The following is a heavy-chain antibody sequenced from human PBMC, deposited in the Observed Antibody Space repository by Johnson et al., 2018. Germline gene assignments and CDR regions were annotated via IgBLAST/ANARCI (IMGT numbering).Heavy chain of an antibody. D-gene: IGHD4-17*01. V-gene: IGHV3-74*01. CDR2: INSDGSST. CDR3: ARVAYRDEGFDY. CDR1: GFTFTSYW. Sequence: VQLQESGGGLVQPGGSLRLSCAASGFTFTSYWMHWVRQAPGKGLVWVSRINSDGSSTSYADSVKGRFTISRDNAKNTRSLQMNSLRAEDTAVYYCARVAYRDEGFDYWGQGTLVTVSS. J-gene: IGHJ4*02.